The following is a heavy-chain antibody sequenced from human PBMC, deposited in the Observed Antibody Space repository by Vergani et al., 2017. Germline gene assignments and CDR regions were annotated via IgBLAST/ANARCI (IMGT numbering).Heavy chain of an antibody. J-gene: IGHJ4*02. CDR3: ATDCSIRGSGWLDY. D-gene: IGHD6-19*01. CDR1: GYSFTSYW. CDR2: FDPEDGET. V-gene: IGHV1-24*01. Sequence: VQLVQSGAEVKKPGESLRISCKGSGYSFTSYWISWVRQMPGKGLEWMGGFDPEDGETIYAQKFQGRVTMTEDTSTDTAYMELSSLRSEDTAVYYCATDCSIRGSGWLDYWGQGTLVTVSS.